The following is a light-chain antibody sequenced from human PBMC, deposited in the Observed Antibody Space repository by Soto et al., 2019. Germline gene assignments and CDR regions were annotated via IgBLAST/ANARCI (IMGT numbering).Light chain of an antibody. CDR1: QSVSSSY. V-gene: IGKV3-20*01. CDR2: GAS. CDR3: QQYGSSPRT. J-gene: IGKJ1*01. Sequence: EIVLTQSPGTLSLSPGDRATLSCRVSQSVSSSYLAWYQQKPGQAPRLLIYGASNRATGIPDRFSGSGSGTDFTLTISRLEPEDFAVYYCQQYGSSPRTFGQGTKVDIK.